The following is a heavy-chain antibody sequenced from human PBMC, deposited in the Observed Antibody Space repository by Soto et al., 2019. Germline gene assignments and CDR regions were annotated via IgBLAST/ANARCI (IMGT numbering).Heavy chain of an antibody. V-gene: IGHV4-30-4*01. D-gene: IGHD2-15*01. Sequence: NPSETLSLTCTVSGGSISSGDYYWSWIRQPPGKGLEWIGYIYYSGSTYYNPSLKSRVTISVDTSKNQFSLKLSSVTAADTAVYYCARAPDSHRGPEIEWPNSFDYWGQGTLVTVSS. CDR2: IYYSGST. J-gene: IGHJ4*02. CDR3: ARAPDSHRGPEIEWPNSFDY. CDR1: GGSISSGDYY.